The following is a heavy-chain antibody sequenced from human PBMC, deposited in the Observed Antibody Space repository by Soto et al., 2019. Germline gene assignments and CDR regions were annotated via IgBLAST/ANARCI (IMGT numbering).Heavy chain of an antibody. V-gene: IGHV3-23*01. CDR3: AKDGIRGIHIDN. CDR2: ISVSAGTT. CDR1: GLTFSSYP. J-gene: IGHJ4*02. Sequence: EGQLLESGGGLVQPGGSLRLSCAASGLTFSSYPMSWVRQAPGEGLQWVSSISVSAGTTYYADSVKGRFTISRDNSKNTLYLQMNSLRAEDTAVYYCAKDGIRGIHIDNWGQGTLVTVSS.